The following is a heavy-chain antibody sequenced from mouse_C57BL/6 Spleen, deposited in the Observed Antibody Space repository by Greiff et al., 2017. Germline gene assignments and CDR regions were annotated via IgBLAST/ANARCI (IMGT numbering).Heavy chain of an antibody. CDR3: ARNWVPYAMDY. CDR2: IWSGGST. V-gene: IGHV2-2*01. J-gene: IGHJ4*01. CDR1: GFSLTSYG. Sequence: QVQLQQSGPGLVQPSQSLSITCTVSGFSLTSYGVHWVRQSPGKGLEWLGVIWSGGSTDYNAAFISRLSISKDNSKSQVFFKMNSLQADDTAIYYCARNWVPYAMDYWGQGTSVTVSS.